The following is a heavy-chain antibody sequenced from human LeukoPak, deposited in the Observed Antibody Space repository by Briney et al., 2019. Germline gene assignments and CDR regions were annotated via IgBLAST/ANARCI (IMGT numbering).Heavy chain of an antibody. D-gene: IGHD3-3*01. CDR1: GYTFTSYG. V-gene: IGHV1-8*03. CDR3: ARGHKNKLYYDFWSGYERALNWFDP. Sequence: ASVKVSCKASGYTFTSYGISWVRQATGQGLEWMGWMNPNSGNTGYAQKFQGRVTITRNTSISTAYMELSSLRSEDTAVYYCARGHKNKLYYDFWSGYERALNWFDPWGQGTLVTVSS. J-gene: IGHJ5*02. CDR2: MNPNSGNT.